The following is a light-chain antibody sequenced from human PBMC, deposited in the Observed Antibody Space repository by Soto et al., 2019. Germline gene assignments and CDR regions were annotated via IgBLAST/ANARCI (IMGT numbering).Light chain of an antibody. CDR1: QSVSSSY. Sequence: EIVLTQSPGTLSLSPGERATLSCRASQSVSSSYLAWYQQKPGQAPRLLIYGASSRATGIPDRFSGSGSKTDFTLTISRLEPDHFEVHHCQQYGSSLPFGGGTKVEIK. V-gene: IGKV3-20*01. CDR2: GAS. J-gene: IGKJ4*01. CDR3: QQYGSSLP.